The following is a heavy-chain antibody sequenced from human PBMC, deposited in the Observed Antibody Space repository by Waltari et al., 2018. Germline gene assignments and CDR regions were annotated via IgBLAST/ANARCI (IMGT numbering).Heavy chain of an antibody. J-gene: IGHJ6*02. CDR2: LYHPEST. CDR3: ARDPQTYYHDPLGHFYTAGMDV. D-gene: IGHD3-22*01. V-gene: IGHV4-38-2*02. Sequence: QVHLQESGPGLVKPSETLSLTCEVSGYSISNGYYWAWVRQAPGKGLEWIGSLYHPESTYYRASLKNQFFLRLSSVTAADTAVYYCARDPQTYYHDPLGHFYTAGMDVWGQGTTVTVSS. CDR1: GYSISNGYY.